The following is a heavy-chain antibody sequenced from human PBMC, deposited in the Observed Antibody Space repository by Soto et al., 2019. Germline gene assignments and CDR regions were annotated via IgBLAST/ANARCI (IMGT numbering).Heavy chain of an antibody. CDR2: IGSHGEST. J-gene: IGHJ4*02. CDR3: AKAGGGIVGCYPYYFDY. Sequence: EVQLVESGGDLVQPGGSLRLSCAASGFTFTDYAMSWVRQAPGKGLEWVSAIGSHGESTWYADSVKGRFAISRDNSKDTLYLQRNSLRAEDTAKYYCAKAGGGIVGCYPYYFDYWGQGILVTVSS. D-gene: IGHD2-15*01. V-gene: IGHV3-23*04. CDR1: GFTFTDYA.